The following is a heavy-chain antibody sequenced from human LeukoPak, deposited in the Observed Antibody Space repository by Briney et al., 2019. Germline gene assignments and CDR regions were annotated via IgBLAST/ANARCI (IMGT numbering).Heavy chain of an antibody. CDR2: ISYDGSNK. V-gene: IGHV3-30*04. CDR3: ARGLTGGMTTVTTLSY. D-gene: IGHD4-17*01. J-gene: IGHJ4*02. Sequence: GGSLRLSCAASGFTFSSYAMNWVRQAPDKGLEWAAVISYDGSNKYYADSVKGRFTISRDDSKNTLYLQMNSLRAEDTAVYYCARGLTGGMTTVTTLSYWGLGTLVTVSS. CDR1: GFTFSSYA.